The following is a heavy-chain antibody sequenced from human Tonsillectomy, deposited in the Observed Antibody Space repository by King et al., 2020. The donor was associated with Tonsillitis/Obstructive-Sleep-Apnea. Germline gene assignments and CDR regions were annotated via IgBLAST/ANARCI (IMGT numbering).Heavy chain of an antibody. Sequence: QLQESGQGLVKPSETLSLTCTVSGGSISSYYWNWIRQPPGKGLEWIGYIYYSGSTNYNPSLKSRVTISLDTSKNQFSLKLSSVTAADTAVYYCARVYYYDSIFFDYWGQGTLVTVSS. CDR2: IYYSGST. D-gene: IGHD3-22*01. J-gene: IGHJ4*02. V-gene: IGHV4-59*01. CDR1: GGSISSYY. CDR3: ARVYYYDSIFFDY.